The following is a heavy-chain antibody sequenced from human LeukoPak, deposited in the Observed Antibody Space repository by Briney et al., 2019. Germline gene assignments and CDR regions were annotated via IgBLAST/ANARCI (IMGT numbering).Heavy chain of an antibody. Sequence: GGSLRLSCAVSGFTVGDYAMHWVRQLPGKGLEWVAGISWNGGSTDYAASVRGRFTISRDNVRRSLFLQMNSLRVEDMGVYYCAKDAGDTGWYAYYFDSWGRGTQVTVSP. CDR3: AKDAGDTGWYAYYFDS. J-gene: IGHJ4*02. CDR1: GFTVGDYA. CDR2: ISWNGGST. D-gene: IGHD6-19*01. V-gene: IGHV3-9*03.